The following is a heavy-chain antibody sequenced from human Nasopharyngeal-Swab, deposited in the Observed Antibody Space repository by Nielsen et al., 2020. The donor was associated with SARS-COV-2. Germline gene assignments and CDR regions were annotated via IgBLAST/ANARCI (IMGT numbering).Heavy chain of an antibody. V-gene: IGHV4-59*01. D-gene: IGHD3-9*01. CDR3: ARALRYFDWSGSWWFDP. CDR2: IYYSGST. J-gene: IGHJ5*02. Sequence: RQAPGKGLEWIGHIYYSGSTNYNPSLKSRVTISVDTSKNQFSLKLSSVTAADTAVYYCARALRYFDWSGSWWFDPWGQGTLVTVSS.